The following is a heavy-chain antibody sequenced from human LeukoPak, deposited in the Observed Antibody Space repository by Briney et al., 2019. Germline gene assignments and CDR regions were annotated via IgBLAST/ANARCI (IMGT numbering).Heavy chain of an antibody. J-gene: IGHJ5*02. D-gene: IGHD2-15*01. Sequence: NSSETLSLTCTVSGGSISSRGYYWGWIRQPPGKGLEWIGTIYYSGITHYNPSLRSRVTISVDTSKNQFSLKLTSVTAADTAVYYCTRGGYCSSGSCRFDPWGQGTLVTVSS. CDR3: TRGGYCSSGSCRFDP. CDR2: IYYSGIT. CDR1: GGSISSRGYY. V-gene: IGHV4-39*01.